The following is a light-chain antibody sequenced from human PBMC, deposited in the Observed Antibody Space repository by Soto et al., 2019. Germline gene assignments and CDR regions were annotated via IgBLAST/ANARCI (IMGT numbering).Light chain of an antibody. CDR1: QGISSW. J-gene: IGKJ5*01. V-gene: IGKV1D-12*01. CDR2: AAS. CDR3: QQANSCPVT. Sequence: DIPMTQSPSSVSASVGDRVTITCRASQGISSWLAGYQQKPGKAPKLLIYAASSLQSGGPSRVSGSGSGTDFTRTISRLQPDDFATYYCQQANSCPVTCGQWTRLEI.